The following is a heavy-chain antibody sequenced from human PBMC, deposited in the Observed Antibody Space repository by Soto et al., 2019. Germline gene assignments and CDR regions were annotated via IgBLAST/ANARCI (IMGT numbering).Heavy chain of an antibody. CDR1: GFTFSSYA. Sequence: EVQLLESGGGLVQPGGSLRLSCTASGFTFSSYAMNWVRQAPGKGLEWVSVISGSGGSTYYADSVKGRFTISRDNSNNTLYLQMNSLRAEDKAVYYCASRTSGWYFDYWGQGTLVTVSS. J-gene: IGHJ4*02. CDR2: ISGSGGST. CDR3: ASRTSGWYFDY. V-gene: IGHV3-23*01. D-gene: IGHD6-19*01.